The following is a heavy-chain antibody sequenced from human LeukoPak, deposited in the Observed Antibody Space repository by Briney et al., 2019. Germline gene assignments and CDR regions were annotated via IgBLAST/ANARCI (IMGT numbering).Heavy chain of an antibody. CDR3: ARDNDRYYGSGSYYNGYDY. Sequence: WASVKVSCKASGYTFTSYGISWVRQAPGQGLEWMGWISAYNDNTNYAQKFQGRVTMTTDTSTSTAYMELRSLRSDDTAVYYCARDNDRYYGSGSYYNGYDYWGQGTLVTVSS. J-gene: IGHJ4*02. V-gene: IGHV1-18*01. CDR1: GYTFTSYG. D-gene: IGHD3-10*01. CDR2: ISAYNDNT.